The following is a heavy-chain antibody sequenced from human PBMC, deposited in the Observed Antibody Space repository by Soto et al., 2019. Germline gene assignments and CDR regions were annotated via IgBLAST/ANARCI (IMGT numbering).Heavy chain of an antibody. Sequence: QVQLQESGPGLVKPSQTLSLTCTVSGGSISSGGYYWSWIRQHPGKGLEWIGYVYYSGSTYYNPSLKRRVTISVDTSKNQFSLKLSSVTAADTAVYYCAREGIAAAGTNWFDPWGQGTMVTVSS. CDR2: VYYSGST. D-gene: IGHD6-13*01. J-gene: IGHJ5*02. CDR3: AREGIAAAGTNWFDP. CDR1: GGSISSGGYY. V-gene: IGHV4-31*03.